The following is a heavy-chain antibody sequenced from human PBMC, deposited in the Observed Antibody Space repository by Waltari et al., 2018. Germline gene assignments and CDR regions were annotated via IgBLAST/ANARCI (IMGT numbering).Heavy chain of an antibody. V-gene: IGHV3-74*01. Sequence: EVQLEESGGGIVPPGGSLRVSCAAAGFSSANYSMQWVRQAPGKGLVGVSRININGTSTIYADSVKGRFTISRDNAKNTLYLQMNSLRVEDTAIYFCTRGRLVPPAVGGDDVFEFWGQGTLVTVSS. D-gene: IGHD2-2*01. J-gene: IGHJ3*01. CDR1: GFSSANYS. CDR2: ININGTST. CDR3: TRGRLVPPAVGGDDVFEF.